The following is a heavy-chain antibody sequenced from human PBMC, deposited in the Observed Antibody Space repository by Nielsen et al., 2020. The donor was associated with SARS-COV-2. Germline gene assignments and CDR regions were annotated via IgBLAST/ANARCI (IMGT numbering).Heavy chain of an antibody. V-gene: IGHV3-74*01. D-gene: IGHD5-24*01. Sequence: VRQAPGKGLVWVSRINSDGSSTYYADSVKGRFTISRDNSKNTLYLQMNSLRAEDTAVYYCAKDQGDGYNLVHYYYGMDVWGQGTTVTVSS. CDR3: AKDQGDGYNLVHYYYGMDV. J-gene: IGHJ6*02. CDR2: INSDGSST.